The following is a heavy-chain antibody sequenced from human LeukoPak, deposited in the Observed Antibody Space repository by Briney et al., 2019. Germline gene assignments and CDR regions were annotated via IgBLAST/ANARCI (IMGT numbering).Heavy chain of an antibody. Sequence: GGSLGLSCVASGFTFREYGFHWVRQAPGKGLEWVAVMWNDGITGKYADSVRGRFSVSRDNSKNTVYLQMDSLRADDTSVYYCARDGSGWSSDYWGQGTLVTVSS. V-gene: IGHV3-33*01. CDR3: ARDGSGWSSDY. CDR1: GFTFREYG. J-gene: IGHJ4*02. CDR2: MWNDGITG. D-gene: IGHD6-19*01.